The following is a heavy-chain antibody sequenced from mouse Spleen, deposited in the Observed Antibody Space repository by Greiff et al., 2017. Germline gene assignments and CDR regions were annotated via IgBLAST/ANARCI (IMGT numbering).Heavy chain of an antibody. J-gene: IGHJ3*01. CDR3: GGSGFAY. Sequence: QVQLQQSGAELARPGASVKLSCTASGYTFTSYGISWVKQRTGQGLEWIGEIYPRSGNTYYNEKFKGKATLTADKSSSTAYMELRSLTSEDSAVYFCGGSGFAYWGQGTLVTVSA. D-gene: IGHD1-1*01. CDR2: IYPRSGNT. V-gene: IGHV1-81*01. CDR1: GYTFTSYG.